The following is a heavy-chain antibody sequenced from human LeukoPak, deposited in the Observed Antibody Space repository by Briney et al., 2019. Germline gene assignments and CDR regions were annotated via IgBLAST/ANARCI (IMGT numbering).Heavy chain of an antibody. Sequence: GGSLRLSCAASGFTFSSYSMNWVRQAPGKGLEWVSSISSSSSYIYYADSVKGRFTISRDNAKNSLYLQMNSLRAEDTAVYYCARAEIAYCGGDCYFLDYWGQGTLVTVSS. CDR1: GFTFSSYS. J-gene: IGHJ4*02. D-gene: IGHD2-21*02. V-gene: IGHV3-21*01. CDR2: ISSSSSYI. CDR3: ARAEIAYCGGDCYFLDY.